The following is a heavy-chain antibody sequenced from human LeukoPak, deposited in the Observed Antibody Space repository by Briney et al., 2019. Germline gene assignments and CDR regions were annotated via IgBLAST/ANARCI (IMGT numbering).Heavy chain of an antibody. D-gene: IGHD6-13*01. CDR3: AKRMGPSIAATDLDY. CDR2: ISYDGSNK. V-gene: IGHV3-30*18. CDR1: GFTFSSFG. Sequence: GGSLRLSCAASGFTFSSFGMNWVRQAPGKGLEWVAVISYDGSNKYYVDSVKGRFTISRDNSKNTLYLQMNSLRGEDTAVYYCAKRMGPSIAATDLDYWGQGTLVTVSS. J-gene: IGHJ4*02.